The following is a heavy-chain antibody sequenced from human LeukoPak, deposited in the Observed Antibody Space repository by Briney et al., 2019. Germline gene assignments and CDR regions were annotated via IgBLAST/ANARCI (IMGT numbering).Heavy chain of an antibody. CDR3: ARGRGDYVWGSYRSLTLLDY. CDR2: INPNSGGT. V-gene: IGHV1-2*02. Sequence: ASVKVSCKASGYTFTGYYMHWVRQAPGQGLEWMGWINPNSGGTNYAQKFQGRVTMTRDTSISTAYMELSRLRSDDTAVYYCARGRGDYVWGSYRSLTLLDYWGQGTLVTVSS. CDR1: GYTFTGYY. J-gene: IGHJ4*02. D-gene: IGHD3-16*02.